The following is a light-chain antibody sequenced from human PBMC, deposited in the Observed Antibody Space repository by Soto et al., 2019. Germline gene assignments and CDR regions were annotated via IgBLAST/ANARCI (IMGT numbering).Light chain of an antibody. Sequence: QSALTQPRSVSGSPGQPVTISCTGTSSDVGGYNYVSWYQQHSGKAPKFMIYDVSKRPSGVPDRFSGSKSGNTASLTISGLQAEDEADYYCCSYGGSLYVFGTGTKLTVL. CDR3: CSYGGSLYV. J-gene: IGLJ1*01. CDR1: SSDVGGYNY. V-gene: IGLV2-11*01. CDR2: DVS.